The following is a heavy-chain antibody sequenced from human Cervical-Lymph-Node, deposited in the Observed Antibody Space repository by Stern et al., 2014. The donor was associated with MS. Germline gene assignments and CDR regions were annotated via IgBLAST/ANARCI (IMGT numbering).Heavy chain of an antibody. V-gene: IGHV4-4*07. D-gene: IGHD3-22*01. CDR3: ARESRYDSSPLDY. J-gene: IGHJ4*02. CDR2: IYSRGTT. Sequence: VQLVESGPGLVKPSETLSLTCTVSGGSISTYYWSWIRQPAGKGLEWIGRIYSRGTTNFKSYFKSRPTMSVDTSKNQFSLKLSSVTAADTAVYYCARESRYDSSPLDYWGQGTLVTVSS. CDR1: GGSISTYY.